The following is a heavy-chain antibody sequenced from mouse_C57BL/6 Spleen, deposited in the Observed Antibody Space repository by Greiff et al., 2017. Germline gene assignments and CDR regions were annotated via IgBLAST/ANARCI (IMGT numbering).Heavy chain of an antibody. J-gene: IGHJ4*01. V-gene: IGHV1-69*01. CDR3: ARVTGTGAMDY. D-gene: IGHD4-1*01. CDR2: IDPSDSYT. CDR1: GYTFTSYW. Sequence: VKLQQPGAELVMPGASVKLSCKASGYTFTSYWMHWVKQRPGQGLEWIGEIDPSDSYTNYNQKFKGKSTLTVDKSSSTAYMQLSSLTSEDSAVYYCARVTGTGAMDYWGQGTSVTVSS.